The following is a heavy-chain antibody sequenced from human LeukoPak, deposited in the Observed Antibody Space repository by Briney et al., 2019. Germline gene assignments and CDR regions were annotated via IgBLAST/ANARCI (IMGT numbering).Heavy chain of an antibody. CDR2: MNPNSGNT. D-gene: IGHD3-3*01. J-gene: IGHJ6*03. CDR1: GYTFNSYD. Sequence: GASVKVPCKASGYTFNSYDINWVRQATGQGLEWMGWMNPNSGNTGYAQKFQSRVTMTRNTSISTAYMELSSLRSEDTAVYYCARGNGASYYDFWTGYYFATYYYYMDVWGKGTTVTVSS. V-gene: IGHV1-8*01. CDR3: ARGNGASYYDFWTGYYFATYYYYMDV.